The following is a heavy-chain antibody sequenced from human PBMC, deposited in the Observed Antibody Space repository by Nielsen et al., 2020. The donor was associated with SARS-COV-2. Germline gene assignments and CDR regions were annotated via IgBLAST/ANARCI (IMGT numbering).Heavy chain of an antibody. CDR2: ISGSGGST. Sequence: GGSLRLSCAASGFTFSSYAMSWVRQAPGKGLEWVSAISGSGGSTYYADSVRGRFTISRDNSKNTLYLQMNSLRAEDTAVYYCANLIVVVPAATSDYWGQGTLVTVSS. V-gene: IGHV3-23*01. D-gene: IGHD2-2*01. CDR1: GFTFSSYA. J-gene: IGHJ4*02. CDR3: ANLIVVVPAATSDY.